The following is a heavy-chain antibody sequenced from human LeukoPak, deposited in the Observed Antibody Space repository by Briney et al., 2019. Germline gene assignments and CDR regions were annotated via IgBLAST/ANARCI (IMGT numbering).Heavy chain of an antibody. J-gene: IGHJ4*02. CDR3: ARVVVVVAAFDY. V-gene: IGHV1-3*01. D-gene: IGHD2-15*01. Sequence: ASVKVSCKASGYTFTSYAMHWVRQAPGQRLEWMGWINAGNGNTKYSQKFQGRVTITRDTSASTAYMELSSLRSEDTAVYYCARVVVVVAAFDYWGQGTLVTVSS. CDR2: INAGNGNT. CDR1: GYTFTSYA.